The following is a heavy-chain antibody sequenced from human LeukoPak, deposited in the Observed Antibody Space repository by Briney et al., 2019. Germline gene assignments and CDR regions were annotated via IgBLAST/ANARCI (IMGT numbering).Heavy chain of an antibody. J-gene: IGHJ6*02. Sequence: GGSLRLSCTAAGFTLRSYGMHWVRQAPGKGLDWVAGITYDGSKKYYGGSVKGRLTISRDNSKNTLFLQMDSLRPEDTAVYFCSRGYTYSLLVGYEYPMDVWGQGTTVTVSS. CDR1: GFTLRSYG. V-gene: IGHV3-30*04. CDR3: SRGYTYSLLVGYEYPMDV. CDR2: ITYDGSKK. D-gene: IGHD5-12*01.